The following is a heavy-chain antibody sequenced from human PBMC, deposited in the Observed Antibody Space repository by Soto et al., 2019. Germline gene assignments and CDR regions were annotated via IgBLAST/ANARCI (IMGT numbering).Heavy chain of an antibody. J-gene: IGHJ4*02. CDR1: GFTFSSYG. Sequence: HTGGSLRLSCAASGFTFSSYGMHWVRQAPGKGLEWVAVISYDGSNKYYADSVKGRFTISRDNSKNTLYLQMNSLRAEDTAVYYCANLVGGFDYWGQGTLVTVSS. CDR2: ISYDGSNK. CDR3: ANLVGGFDY. V-gene: IGHV3-30*18. D-gene: IGHD1-26*01.